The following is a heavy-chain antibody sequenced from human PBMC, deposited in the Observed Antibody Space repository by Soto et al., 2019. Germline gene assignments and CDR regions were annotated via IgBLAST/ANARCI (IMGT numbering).Heavy chain of an antibody. CDR3: ARDSYYYDSSGYCGGLGD. CDR1: GGTFSSYA. D-gene: IGHD3-22*01. V-gene: IGHV1-69*01. CDR2: IIPIFGTA. Sequence: QVQLVQSGAEVKKPGSSVKVSCKASGGTFSSYAISWVRQAPGQGLEWMGGIIPIFGTANYAQKFQGRVTITADESTSTAYMELGSLRSEDTAVCYCARDSYYYDSSGYCGGLGDWGQGTLLTVSS. J-gene: IGHJ4*02.